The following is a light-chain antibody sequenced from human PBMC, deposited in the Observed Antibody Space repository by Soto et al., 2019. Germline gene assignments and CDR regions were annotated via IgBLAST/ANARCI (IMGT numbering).Light chain of an antibody. V-gene: IGKV1-5*01. CDR3: QQYSIYPYT. CDR2: DAS. Sequence: DIQMTQSPSTLSASVGDRVTITCRASQTISNWLAWYQQETGKAPKLLIYDASSLRSGVPSRFSGSGFATDFTLTISSLQPDDFATYYCQQYSIYPYTFGQGTKLEIK. CDR1: QTISNW. J-gene: IGKJ2*01.